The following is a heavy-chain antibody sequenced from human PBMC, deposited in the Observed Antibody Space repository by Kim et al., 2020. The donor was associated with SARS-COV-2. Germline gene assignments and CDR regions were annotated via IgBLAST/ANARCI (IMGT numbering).Heavy chain of an antibody. J-gene: IGHJ4*02. CDR2: IKSKTDGGTT. V-gene: IGHV3-15*01. Sequence: GGSLRLSCAASGFTFSSYGMHWVRQAPGKGLEWVGRIKSKTDGGTTDYAAPVKGRFTISRDDSKNTLYLQMNSLKTEDTAVYYCTTDPDYDILTADAFDYWGQGTLVTVSS. CDR1: GFTFSSYG. D-gene: IGHD3-9*01. CDR3: TTDPDYDILTADAFDY.